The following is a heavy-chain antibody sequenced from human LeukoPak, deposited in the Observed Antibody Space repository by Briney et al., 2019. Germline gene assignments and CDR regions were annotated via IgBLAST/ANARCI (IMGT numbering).Heavy chain of an antibody. Sequence: SGGSLRLSCAASGFIFSTYWMMWARQAPGKGLEWVANMKGDGSEIHYVDSVKGRFTISRDNARNSLFLQMNGLRPGDTAVYYCARPAYTAAYDLWGQGTMVTVSS. CDR2: MKGDGSEI. D-gene: IGHD3-16*01. J-gene: IGHJ3*01. CDR1: GFIFSTYW. CDR3: ARPAYTAAYDL. V-gene: IGHV3-7*01.